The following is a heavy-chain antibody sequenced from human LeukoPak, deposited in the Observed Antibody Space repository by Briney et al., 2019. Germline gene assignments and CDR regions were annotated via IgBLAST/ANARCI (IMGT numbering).Heavy chain of an antibody. V-gene: IGHV1-18*01. CDR1: GYTFTSYG. Sequence: ASVKVSCKASGYTFTSYGISWVRQAPGQGLEWMGWISAYNGNTNYAQKLQGRVTMTTDTSTSTAYMELRSLRSDDTAVYYCARESSGYDFSDAFDIWGQGTMVIVSS. J-gene: IGHJ3*02. CDR3: ARESSGYDFSDAFDI. D-gene: IGHD5-12*01. CDR2: ISAYNGNT.